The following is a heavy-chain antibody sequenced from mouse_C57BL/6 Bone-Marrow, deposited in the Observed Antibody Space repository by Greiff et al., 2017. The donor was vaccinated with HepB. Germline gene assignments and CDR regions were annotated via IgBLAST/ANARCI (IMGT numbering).Heavy chain of an antibody. V-gene: IGHV10-3*01. CDR3: VRGDGYYEDWYFDV. J-gene: IGHJ1*03. Sequence: EVQLVESGGGLVQPKGSLKLSCAASGFTFNTYAMHWVRQAPGKGLEWVARIRSKSSNYATYYADSVKDRFTISRDDSQSMLYLQMNNLKTEDTAVYYCVRGDGYYEDWYFDVWGTGTTVTVSS. D-gene: IGHD2-3*01. CDR1: GFTFNTYA. CDR2: IRSKSSNYAT.